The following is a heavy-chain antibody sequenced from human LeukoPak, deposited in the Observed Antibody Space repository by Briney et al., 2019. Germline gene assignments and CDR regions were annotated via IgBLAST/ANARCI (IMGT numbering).Heavy chain of an antibody. CDR1: GGSFSGYY. CDR2: INHSGST. Sequence: SETLSLTCAVYGGSFSGYYWSWIRQPPGKGLEWIGEINHSGSTNYNPSLKSRVTISVDTSKNQFSLKLCSVTAADTAVYYCARRYAGGTLGYWGQGTLVTVSS. D-gene: IGHD3-16*01. J-gene: IGHJ4*02. V-gene: IGHV4-34*01. CDR3: ARRYAGGTLGY.